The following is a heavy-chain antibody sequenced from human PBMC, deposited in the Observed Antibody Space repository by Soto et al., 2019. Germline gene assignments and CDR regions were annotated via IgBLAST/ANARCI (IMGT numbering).Heavy chain of an antibody. CDR1: GGSISSCGYY. Sequence: SETLSLTCTVSGGSISSCGYYWSWIRQHPGKGLEWIGYIYYSGSTYYNPSLKSRVTISVDTSKNQFSLKLSSVTAADTAVYYCARRYSSSWYGMDVWGQGTTVTVSS. CDR2: IYYSGST. CDR3: ARRYSSSWYGMDV. V-gene: IGHV4-31*03. J-gene: IGHJ6*02. D-gene: IGHD6-13*01.